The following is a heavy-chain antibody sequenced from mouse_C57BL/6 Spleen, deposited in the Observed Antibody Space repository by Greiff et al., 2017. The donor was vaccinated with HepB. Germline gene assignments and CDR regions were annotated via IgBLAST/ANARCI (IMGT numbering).Heavy chain of an antibody. D-gene: IGHD4-1*01. J-gene: IGHJ4*01. Sequence: QVTLKESGPGILQSSQTLSLTCSFSGFSLSTSGMGVSWIRQPSGKGLEWLAHIYWDDDKRYNPSLKRRLTISKETSRNQVFLKITSVDTADTATYYCARRLNSDEDYAMDYWGQGTSVTVSS. CDR2: IYWDDDK. CDR3: ARRLNSDEDYAMDY. V-gene: IGHV8-12*01. CDR1: GFSLSTSGMG.